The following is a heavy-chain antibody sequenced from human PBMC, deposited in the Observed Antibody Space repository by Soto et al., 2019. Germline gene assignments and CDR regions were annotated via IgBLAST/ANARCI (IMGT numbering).Heavy chain of an antibody. Sequence: KPSETLSLTCAVYGGSFSGYYWSWIRQPPGKGLEWIGEINHSGSTNYNPSLKSRVTISVDTSKNQFSLKLSSVTAADTAVYYCARGWGSYGSGSYWGQGTLVTVSS. V-gene: IGHV4-34*01. D-gene: IGHD3-10*01. CDR2: INHSGST. CDR3: ARGWGSYGSGSY. J-gene: IGHJ4*02. CDR1: GGSFSGYY.